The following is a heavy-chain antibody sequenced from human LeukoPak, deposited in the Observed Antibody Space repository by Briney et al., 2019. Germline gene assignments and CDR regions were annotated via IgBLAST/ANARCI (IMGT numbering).Heavy chain of an antibody. CDR2: IKQDGSEK. J-gene: IGHJ6*03. V-gene: IGHV3-7*01. CDR1: GFTFSSYW. D-gene: IGHD3-16*01. Sequence: PGGSLRLSCAASGFTFSSYWMTWVRQAPGKRLEWVANIKQDGSEKYSVDSVKGRFTISRDNAKNSLYMQMNSLRAEDTAVYYCARVMSASVWRTYGSYYYYYYMDVWGKGTTVTVSS. CDR3: ARVMSASVWRTYGSYYYYYYMDV.